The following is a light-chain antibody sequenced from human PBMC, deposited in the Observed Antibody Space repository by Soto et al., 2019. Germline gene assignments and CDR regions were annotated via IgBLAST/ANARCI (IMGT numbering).Light chain of an antibody. J-gene: IGKJ1*01. CDR3: QQRTDRPPWT. CDR2: DAS. Sequence: EIVLTQSPATLSLSPGERATLSCRSSQSISLAIAWYQHKPGQGPRLLIFDASKRATGIPARFRGSGSGTDFTLSISSLEPEDFAVYYCQQRTDRPPWTFGQGTKVESK. CDR1: QSISLA. V-gene: IGKV3-11*01.